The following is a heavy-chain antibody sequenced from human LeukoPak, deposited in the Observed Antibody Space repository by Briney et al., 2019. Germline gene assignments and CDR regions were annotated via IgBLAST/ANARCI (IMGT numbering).Heavy chain of an antibody. CDR1: GGSISSGDYY. D-gene: IGHD5-18*01. CDR2: IYYSGST. CDR3: ARDTGYLRAFDI. Sequence: SQTLSLTCTVSGGSISSGDYYWSWIRQPPGKGLEWIGYIYYSGSTYYNPSLKSRVTISVDTSKNQFSLKLSSVTAADTAVYYCARDTGYLRAFDIWGQGTMVTVSS. J-gene: IGHJ3*02. V-gene: IGHV4-30-4*01.